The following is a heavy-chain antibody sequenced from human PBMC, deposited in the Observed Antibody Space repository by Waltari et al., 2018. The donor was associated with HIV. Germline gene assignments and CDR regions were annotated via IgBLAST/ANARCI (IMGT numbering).Heavy chain of an antibody. J-gene: IGHJ5*02. D-gene: IGHD3-16*01. CDR1: GFTFSNFW. CDR2: IKEDGSEK. V-gene: IGHV3-7*01. CDR3: AGRSPARRLNWFGP. Sequence: EVQLVESGGGLVQPGGSLRLSCEVSGFTFSNFWMSWVRQAPGKGLEWVSNIKEDGSEKYYWDSVKVRFTISRDNAKNSLYLQMNSLRAEDTAVYYCAGRSPARRLNWFGPWGQGTLVTVSS.